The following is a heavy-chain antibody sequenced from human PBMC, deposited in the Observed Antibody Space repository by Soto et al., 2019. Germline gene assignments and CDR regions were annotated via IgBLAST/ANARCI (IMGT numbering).Heavy chain of an antibody. CDR3: ARNPYGSGSYYGDAFDI. D-gene: IGHD3-10*01. J-gene: IGHJ3*02. CDR2: IKQDGSEK. V-gene: IGHV3-7*01. Sequence: GGSLRLSCAASGFTFSSYWMSWVRQAPGKGLEWVANIKQDGSEKYYVDSVKGRFTISRDNAKNSLYLQMNSLRAEDTAVYYCARNPYGSGSYYGDAFDIWGQGTMVTVSS. CDR1: GFTFSSYW.